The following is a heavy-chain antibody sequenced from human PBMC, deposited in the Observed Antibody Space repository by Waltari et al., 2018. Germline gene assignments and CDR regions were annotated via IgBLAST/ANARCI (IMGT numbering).Heavy chain of an antibody. J-gene: IGHJ6*02. Sequence: EGQVVESGGGLVQLGGSLVLSCAASGFRLSTFWMNWVRQAPGKGLGWVANIKEDGSEKNYVDSVKGRFTISRDNAKNSLYLQMNSLRAEDTAAYYCMRGHYTNTWGQGTTVTVSS. D-gene: IGHD3-10*01. V-gene: IGHV3-7*04. CDR3: MRGHYTNT. CDR2: IKEDGSEK. CDR1: GFRLSTFW.